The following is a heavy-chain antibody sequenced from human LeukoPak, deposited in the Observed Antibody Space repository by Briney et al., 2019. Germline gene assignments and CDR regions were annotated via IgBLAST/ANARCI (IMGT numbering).Heavy chain of an antibody. D-gene: IGHD6-13*01. CDR3: ARDFVRGQQLLDMDV. Sequence: GGSLRLSCAASGFTFSSYSMNWVRQAPGKGLEWVSYISSSSSTIYYADSVKGRFTISRDNAKNSLYLQMNSLRAEDTAVYYCARDFVRGQQLLDMDVWGKGTTVTVSS. CDR2: ISSSSSTI. V-gene: IGHV3-48*01. J-gene: IGHJ6*03. CDR1: GFTFSSYS.